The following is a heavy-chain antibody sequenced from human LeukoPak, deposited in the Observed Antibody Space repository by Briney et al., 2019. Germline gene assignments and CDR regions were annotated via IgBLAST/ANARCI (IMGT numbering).Heavy chain of an antibody. D-gene: IGHD5-24*01. CDR2: TYYRSKWYN. CDR1: GDIVASNSTA. CDR3: ARGGQGDGYSADEAFDF. V-gene: IGHV6-1*01. J-gene: IGHJ3*01. Sequence: PSQTLSLTCVISGDIVASNSTACNWIRQSPSRGLEWLGRTYYRSKWYNDYAVSVKSRITINPDTSKNQFSLQLNSVTPEDTAVYYCARGGQGDGYSADEAFDFWGQGTMVTVSS.